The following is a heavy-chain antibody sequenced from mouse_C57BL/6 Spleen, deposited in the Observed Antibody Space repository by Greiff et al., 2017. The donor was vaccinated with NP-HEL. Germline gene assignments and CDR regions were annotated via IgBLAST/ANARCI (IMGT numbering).Heavy chain of an antibody. CDR2: IDPSDSYT. Sequence: VKLQQPGAELVKPGASVKLSCKASGYTFTSYWMQWVKQRPGQGLEWIGEIDPSDSYTNYNQKFKGKATLTVDTSSSTAYMQLSSLTSEDSAVYYCARSDDDGAYWGQGTLVTVSA. CDR1: GYTFTSYW. V-gene: IGHV1-50*01. D-gene: IGHD2-4*01. J-gene: IGHJ3*01. CDR3: ARSDDDGAY.